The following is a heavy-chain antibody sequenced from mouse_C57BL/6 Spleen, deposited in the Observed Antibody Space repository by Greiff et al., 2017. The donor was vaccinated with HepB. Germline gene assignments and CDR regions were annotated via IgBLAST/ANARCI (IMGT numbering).Heavy chain of an antibody. J-gene: IGHJ4*01. V-gene: IGHV1-12*01. Sequence: LQQSGAELVRPGASVKMSCKASGYTFTSYNMHWVKQTPRQGREWIGVIYPGNGDTSYNKKLKGKATLTVDKCSITAYMQLSSLKSEDSAVYFWARGKYYGSSYRYYAMDYWGQGTSVTVSS. D-gene: IGHD1-1*01. CDR1: GYTFTSYN. CDR2: IYPGNGDT. CDR3: ARGKYYGSSYRYYAMDY.